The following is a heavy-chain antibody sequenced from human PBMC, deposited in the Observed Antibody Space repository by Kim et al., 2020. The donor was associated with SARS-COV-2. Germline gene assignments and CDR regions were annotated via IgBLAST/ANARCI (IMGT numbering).Heavy chain of an antibody. V-gene: IGHV4-59*01. Sequence: SETLSLTCTVSGASISTSYWSWIRQPPGKGLEWIGYIYYSGSTNYNPSLKSRVTISVDTSKNQFSLKLSSVTAADTAVYYCARDMYGKGSGSVVYFDYWGQGTLVTVSS. CDR2: IYYSGST. CDR1: GASISTSY. J-gene: IGHJ4*02. CDR3: ARDMYGKGSGSVVYFDY. D-gene: IGHD3-10*01.